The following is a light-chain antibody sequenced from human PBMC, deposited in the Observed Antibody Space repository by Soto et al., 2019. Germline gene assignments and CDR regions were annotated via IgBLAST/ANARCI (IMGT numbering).Light chain of an antibody. CDR3: QHYNSYSEA. CDR2: KAS. Sequence: IQMTHSPSTLSGSVWDRVTMTPLASQTISSWLAWYQQKPGKAPKLLIYKASTLKSGVTSRFSGSGSGTEFTLTISSLQPDDFATDYCQHYNSYSEAFGQGTKVDI. J-gene: IGKJ1*01. V-gene: IGKV1-5*03. CDR1: QTISSW.